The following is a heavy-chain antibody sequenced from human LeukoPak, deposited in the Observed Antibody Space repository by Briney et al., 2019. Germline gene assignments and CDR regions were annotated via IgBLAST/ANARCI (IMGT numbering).Heavy chain of an antibody. Sequence: GRSLRLSCAASGFTFDDYAMHWVRQAPGKGLEWVSGISWNSGSIGYADSVKGRFTISRDNAKNSLYLQMNSLRAEDTALYYCAKDGDPTSWGQGTLVTVSS. CDR2: ISWNSGSI. V-gene: IGHV3-9*01. CDR3: AKDGDPTS. D-gene: IGHD3-10*01. CDR1: GFTFDDYA. J-gene: IGHJ5*02.